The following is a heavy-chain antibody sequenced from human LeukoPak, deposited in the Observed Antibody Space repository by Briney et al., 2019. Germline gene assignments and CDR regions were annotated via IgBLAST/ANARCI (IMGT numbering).Heavy chain of an antibody. V-gene: IGHV4-59*11. CDR2: IYYSGNT. CDR1: GGSFTGHY. Sequence: KPSETLSLTCAVSGGSFTGHYWSWIRQPPGKGLEWIGYIYYSGNTNYNPSLKSRVTISVDTSKNQFSLKLSSVTAADTAVYYCARGWYDWGLNHWGQGTLVTVSS. J-gene: IGHJ5*02. D-gene: IGHD3-16*01. CDR3: ARGWYDWGLNH.